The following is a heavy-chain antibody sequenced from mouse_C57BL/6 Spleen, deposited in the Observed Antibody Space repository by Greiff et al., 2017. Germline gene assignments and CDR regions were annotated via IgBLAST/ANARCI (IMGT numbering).Heavy chain of an antibody. D-gene: IGHD2-3*01. V-gene: IGHV1-53*01. CDR1: GYTFTSYW. J-gene: IGHJ3*01. CDR3: ARSDDGYYEAWLAY. Sequence: QVQLQQPGTELVKPGASVKLSCKASGYTFTSYWMHWVKQRPGQGLEWIGNIYPSNGGTIYNEKFKSKATLTVDKSASTAYMQLSSLTSEDSAVYYCARSDDGYYEAWLAYWGQGTLVTVSA. CDR2: IYPSNGGT.